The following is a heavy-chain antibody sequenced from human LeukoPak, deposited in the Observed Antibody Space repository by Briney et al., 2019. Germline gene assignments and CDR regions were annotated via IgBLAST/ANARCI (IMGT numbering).Heavy chain of an antibody. CDR2: IIPIFGTT. J-gene: IGHJ4*02. CDR3: ARTALRGNYDSSGYYYGNIDY. CDR1: GGTLSSYA. D-gene: IGHD3-22*01. Sequence: ASVKLSCKASGGTLSSYAISWVRQAPGQGLEWMGGIIPIFGTTNYRQKVQGRVTITTDESMSTATMALSSLTSEDTAVYSCARTALRGNYDSSGYYYGNIDYWGQGTLVTVSS. V-gene: IGHV1-69*05.